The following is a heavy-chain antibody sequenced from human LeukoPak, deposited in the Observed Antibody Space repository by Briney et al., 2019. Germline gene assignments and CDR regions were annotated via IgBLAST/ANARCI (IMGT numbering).Heavy chain of an antibody. CDR3: AKDKSGYSGGWSFDY. J-gene: IGHJ4*02. CDR2: ISGRGDST. Sequence: GGSLRLSYAASGFTFSIYAMTWVRQAPGKGLEWVSTISGRGDSTYYADSVKGRFTISRDNSTNTLYLQINSLRADDTAVYYCAKDKSGYSGGWSFDYWGQGTLVTVSS. CDR1: GFTFSIYA. D-gene: IGHD6-19*01. V-gene: IGHV3-23*01.